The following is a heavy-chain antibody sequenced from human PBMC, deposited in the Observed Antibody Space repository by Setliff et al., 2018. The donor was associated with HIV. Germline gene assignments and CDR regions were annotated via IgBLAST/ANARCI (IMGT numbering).Heavy chain of an antibody. V-gene: IGHV4-4*09. Sequence: SETLSLTCTVSGGSISSYYWSWIRQPPGKGLEWLGHIYSSGSTNYNPSLKSRVTISVDTSKNQFSLKLYSVTAADTAVYYCARSPRIGVAGEFEYWGQGPLVTVSS. CDR1: GGSISSYY. CDR3: ARSPRIGVAGEFEY. D-gene: IGHD6-19*01. J-gene: IGHJ4*02. CDR2: IYSSGST.